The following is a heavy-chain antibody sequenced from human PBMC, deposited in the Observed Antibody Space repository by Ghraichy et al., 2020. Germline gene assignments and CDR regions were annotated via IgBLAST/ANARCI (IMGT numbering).Heavy chain of an antibody. D-gene: IGHD6-6*01. CDR3: SVDREYSTSSGDFGKYFDL. V-gene: IGHV3-49*04. CDR2: ITSNTYGGTT. J-gene: IGHJ2*01. Sequence: GGSLRLSCTTSGFNFADCAMSWVRQAPGKGLEWVGFITSNTYGGTTAYASSVKGRFTISRDASKSIAYLQMNSLKSDDTALYYCSVDREYSTSSGDFGKYFDLWGRGTQVSGSS. CDR1: GFNFADCA.